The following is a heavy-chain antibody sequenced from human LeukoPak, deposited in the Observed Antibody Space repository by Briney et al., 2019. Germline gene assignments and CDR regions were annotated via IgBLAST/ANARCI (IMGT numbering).Heavy chain of an antibody. V-gene: IGHV3-23*01. D-gene: IGHD6-19*01. CDR1: GFTFSTYA. Sequence: PGGSLRLSCAASGFTFSTYAMSWVRQAPGKGLEWVSTISDSGANTYYADSVRGRFTISRDNSKNTLYLQKNSLRADDTAIYYCAKSMTLQWRGFFELWGRGTHVTVSS. J-gene: IGHJ2*01. CDR2: ISDSGANT. CDR3: AKSMTLQWRGFFEL.